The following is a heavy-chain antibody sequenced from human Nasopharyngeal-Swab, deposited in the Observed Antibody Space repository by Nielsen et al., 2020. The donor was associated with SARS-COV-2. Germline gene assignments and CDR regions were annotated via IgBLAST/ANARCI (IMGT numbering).Heavy chain of an antibody. D-gene: IGHD3-16*01. J-gene: IGHJ4*02. CDR2: IKEDGSEK. CDR3: ARGGGSSPDF. V-gene: IGHV3-7*03. CDR1: GFTFTRYW. Sequence: GESLKISCAASGFTFTRYWMSWVRQAPGKGLEWVANIKEDGSEKKYMDSVKGRFTISRDNAKNFVYLEMNSLRVEDSALYYCARGGGSSPDFWGQGTLVIVSS.